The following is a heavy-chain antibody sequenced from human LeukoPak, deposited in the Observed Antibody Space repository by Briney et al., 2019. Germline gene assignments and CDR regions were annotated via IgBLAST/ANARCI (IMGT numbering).Heavy chain of an antibody. Sequence: GASVTVSCKASGGTFSSYAITWVRQAPGQGLEWMGGIIPIFGAANYAQKFQGRVTVTADESTSTAYMELSSLRSEDTAVYYCATALGGEQGYYFDYWGQGTLVTVSS. CDR1: GGTFSSYA. CDR2: IIPIFGAA. J-gene: IGHJ4*02. CDR3: ATALGGEQGYYFDY. V-gene: IGHV1-69*01. D-gene: IGHD3-16*01.